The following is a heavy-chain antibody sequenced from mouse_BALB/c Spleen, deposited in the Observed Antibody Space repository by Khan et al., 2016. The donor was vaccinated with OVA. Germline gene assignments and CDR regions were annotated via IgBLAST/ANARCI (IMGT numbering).Heavy chain of an antibody. Sequence: DLVKPGASVKLSCKASGYTFTSYWINWIKQRPGQGLEWIGRIGPGSSNAYYNDMFKDKATLTVDTSSNTSHIQLSSLSSEDSAVDFWARENYYGRSCYAMDYWGQGTSVTVSA. D-gene: IGHD1-1*01. J-gene: IGHJ4*01. CDR2: IGPGSSNA. V-gene: IGHV1S41*01. CDR3: ARENYYGRSCYAMDY. CDR1: GYTFTSYW.